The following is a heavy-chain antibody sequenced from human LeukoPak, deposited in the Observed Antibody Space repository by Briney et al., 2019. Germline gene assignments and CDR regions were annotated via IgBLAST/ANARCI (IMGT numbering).Heavy chain of an antibody. J-gene: IGHJ4*02. CDR2: INHSGST. CDR1: GGSISGYY. Sequence: SETLSLTCTVSGGSISGYYWSWIRQPPGKGLEWIGEINHSGSTNYNPSLKSRVTLSVDTSKNQFSLKLSSVTGADTAVYYCARARGEVAIDYWGQGTLVTVSS. CDR3: ARARGEVAIDY. V-gene: IGHV4-34*01. D-gene: IGHD5-12*01.